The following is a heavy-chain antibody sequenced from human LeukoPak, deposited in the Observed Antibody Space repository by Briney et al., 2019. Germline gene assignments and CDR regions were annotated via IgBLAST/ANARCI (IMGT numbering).Heavy chain of an antibody. V-gene: IGHV3-30*02. CDR3: AKAPVGPAAIGYYMDV. CDR2: IRYDGNNK. Sequence: GGSLRLSCAASGFTFSSYGMHWVRQAPGKGLEWVAFIRYDGNNKYYVDSVKGRFTMSRDNSKNTLYLQMNSLRAEDTAVYYCAKAPVGPAAIGYYMDVWGKGTTVTVSS. D-gene: IGHD2-2*01. J-gene: IGHJ6*03. CDR1: GFTFSSYG.